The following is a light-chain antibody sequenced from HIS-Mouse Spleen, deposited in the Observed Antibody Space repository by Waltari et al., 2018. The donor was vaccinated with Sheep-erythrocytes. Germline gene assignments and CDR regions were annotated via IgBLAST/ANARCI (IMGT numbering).Light chain of an antibody. CDR3: QQSYSTPPT. Sequence: DIQMTQSPSSLPASVGDRVTITSRASQSISSYLNWYQQKPGKAPKLLIYAASSLQSGVPSRFSGSGSGTDFTLTISSLQPEDFATYYCQQSYSTPPTFGGGTKVEIK. CDR1: QSISSY. J-gene: IGKJ4*01. CDR2: AAS. V-gene: IGKV1-39*01.